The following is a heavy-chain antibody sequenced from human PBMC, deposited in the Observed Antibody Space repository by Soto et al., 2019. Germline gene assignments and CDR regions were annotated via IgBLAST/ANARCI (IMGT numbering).Heavy chain of an antibody. D-gene: IGHD2-15*01. V-gene: IGHV3-30*18. J-gene: IGHJ1*01. Sequence: QVQLVESGGGVGQPGRSLRLSCAASGFTFSSYGMHWVRQAPGKGLEWGAVISYDGSNKYYAYSGKGRFTISRDNSKHTLSLQMNSLRAEDTAVYYCAKDPGLKIGVPYSGYFQHWGQGTLVTVSS. CDR3: AKDPGLKIGVPYSGYFQH. CDR2: ISYDGSNK. CDR1: GFTFSSYG.